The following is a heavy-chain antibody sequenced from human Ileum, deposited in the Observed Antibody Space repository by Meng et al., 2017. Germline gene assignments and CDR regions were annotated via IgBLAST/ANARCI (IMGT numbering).Heavy chain of an antibody. CDR1: GYSFTDYS. CDR3: ARVWDYLGSGPYCMGY. D-gene: IGHD3-10*01. Sequence: ASVKVSCKASGYSFTDYSMHWVRQAPGQGLEWMGRISPNYGGTNYAQKFQGRVTMTRDTSISTGYMELSSLRSDDTAVYYCARVWDYLGSGPYCMGYWGQGTLVTVSS. V-gene: IGHV1-2*06. J-gene: IGHJ4*02. CDR2: ISPNYGGT.